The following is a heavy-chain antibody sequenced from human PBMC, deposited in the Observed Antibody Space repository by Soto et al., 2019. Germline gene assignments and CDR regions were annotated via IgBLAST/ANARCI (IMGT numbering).Heavy chain of an antibody. Sequence: SETLSLTCTVSGGSINSYYWSWIRQPPGKGLEWIGYIYYSGSTNYNPSLKSRVTISVDTSKNQFSLKLSSVTAADTAVYYCARPASWNDFDSWGQGPLVTVSS. CDR3: ARPASWNDFDS. CDR2: IYYSGST. CDR1: GGSINSYY. V-gene: IGHV4-59*08. J-gene: IGHJ4*02. D-gene: IGHD1-1*01.